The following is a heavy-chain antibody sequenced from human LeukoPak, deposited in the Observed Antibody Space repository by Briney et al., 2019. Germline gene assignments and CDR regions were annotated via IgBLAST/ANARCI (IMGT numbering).Heavy chain of an antibody. V-gene: IGHV3-21*01. CDR3: VREPGAPRGWFDS. CDR2: ISGTGSHI. CDR1: GFTFSVYS. D-gene: IGHD7-27*01. Sequence: GGSLRLSCEAFGFTFSVYSMNWVRQAPGKGLEWVSSISGTGSHIYSADSMKGRFIISRDNAKNSLYLQMNSLRAEDTAVYYCVREPGAPRGWFDSWGQGTLVTVSS. J-gene: IGHJ5*01.